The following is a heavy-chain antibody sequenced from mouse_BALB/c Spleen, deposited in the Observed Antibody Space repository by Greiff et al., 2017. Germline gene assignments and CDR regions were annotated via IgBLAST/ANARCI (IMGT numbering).Heavy chain of an antibody. Sequence: EVMLVESGGGLVQPGGSLKLSCAASGFTFSSYTMSWVRQTPEKRLEWVAYISNGGGSTYYPDTVKGRFTISRDNAKNTLYLQMSSLKSEDTAMYYCARLAMITHAMDYWGQGTSVTVSS. CDR1: GFTFSSYT. J-gene: IGHJ4*01. CDR2: ISNGGGST. V-gene: IGHV5-12-2*01. D-gene: IGHD2-4*01. CDR3: ARLAMITHAMDY.